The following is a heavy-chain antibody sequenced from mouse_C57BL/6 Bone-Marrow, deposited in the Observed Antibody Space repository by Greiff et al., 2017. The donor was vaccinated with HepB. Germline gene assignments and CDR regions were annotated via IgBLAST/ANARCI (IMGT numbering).Heavy chain of an antibody. CDR3: ARDGFDY. J-gene: IGHJ2*01. CDR1: GYTFTDYY. V-gene: IGHV1-26*01. Sequence: VQLHQSGPELVKPGASVKISCKASGYTFTDYYMNWVKQSHGKSLEWIGDINPNNGGTSYNKKLKGKATLTVDKSSSTAYMELRSLTSEDSAVYYCARDGFDYWGQGTTLTVSS. D-gene: IGHD2-3*01. CDR2: INPNNGGT.